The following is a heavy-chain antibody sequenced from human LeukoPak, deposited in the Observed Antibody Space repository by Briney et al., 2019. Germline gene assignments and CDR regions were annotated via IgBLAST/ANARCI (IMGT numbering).Heavy chain of an antibody. CDR2: TSYDEINK. Sequence: GTSLRLSCAGSGFTFSSCGMHWVRQAPGKGLEWVAFTSYDEINKYYADSVKGRFTISRDNSKNTLYLQMNSLRAEDTAVYYCAEDRGSSWYFDYWGQGTLVTVSS. CDR3: AEDRGSSWYFDY. J-gene: IGHJ4*02. CDR1: GFTFSSCG. D-gene: IGHD6-13*01. V-gene: IGHV3-30*18.